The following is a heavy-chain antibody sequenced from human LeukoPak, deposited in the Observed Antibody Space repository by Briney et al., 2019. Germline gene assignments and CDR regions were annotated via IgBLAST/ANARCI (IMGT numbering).Heavy chain of an antibody. CDR3: ARKPIVSSSWYYFDY. CDR2: ISSSSSTI. D-gene: IGHD6-13*01. CDR1: GFTFSSYS. J-gene: IGHJ4*02. Sequence: GGSLRLSCAASGFTFSSYSMNWVRQAPGKGLEWVSYISSSSSTIYYADSVKGRFTISRDNAKNSLYLQMNSLRAEDTAVYYCARKPIVSSSWYYFDYWGQGTLVTVSS. V-gene: IGHV3-48*01.